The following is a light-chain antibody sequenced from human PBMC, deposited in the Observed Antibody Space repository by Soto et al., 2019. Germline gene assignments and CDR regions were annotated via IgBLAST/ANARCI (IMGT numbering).Light chain of an antibody. V-gene: IGKV1-27*01. J-gene: IGKJ1*01. Sequence: DIPMTQSPSSLSASVGDRITITCRASQGIDNYLAWYQQKPGGIPKLLIYAASTLRSGVPSRFSGGGSGTDFTLTITSLQPEDVATYYCQRYYNAPGTFGQGTKVEIK. CDR1: QGIDNY. CDR2: AAS. CDR3: QRYYNAPGT.